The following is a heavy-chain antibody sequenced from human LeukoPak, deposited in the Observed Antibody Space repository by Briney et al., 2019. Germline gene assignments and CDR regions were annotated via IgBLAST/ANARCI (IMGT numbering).Heavy chain of an antibody. CDR3: ARLSSGWYYSDY. Sequence: PSETLSLTCAVSGYSISSGYYWGWIRQPPGKGLEWIGSIYHSGSTYYNPSLKSRVTISVDTSKNQFSLKLSSVTAADTAVYYCARLSSGWYYSDYWGQGTLVTVSS. J-gene: IGHJ4*02. CDR2: IYHSGST. V-gene: IGHV4-38-2*01. CDR1: GYSISSGYY. D-gene: IGHD6-19*01.